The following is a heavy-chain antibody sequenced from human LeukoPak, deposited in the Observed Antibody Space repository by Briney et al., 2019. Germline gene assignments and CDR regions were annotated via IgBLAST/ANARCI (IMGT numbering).Heavy chain of an antibody. CDR1: GGSFSGYY. Sequence: SETLSLTCAVYGGSFSGYYWSWIRQPPGKGLEWIGEINHSGSTNYNPSLKSRVTISVDTSKNQFSLKLSSVTAADTAVYHCARVGDYGDYYCYGMDVWGKGTTVTVSS. D-gene: IGHD4-17*01. V-gene: IGHV4-34*01. CDR3: ARVGDYGDYYCYGMDV. CDR2: INHSGST. J-gene: IGHJ6*04.